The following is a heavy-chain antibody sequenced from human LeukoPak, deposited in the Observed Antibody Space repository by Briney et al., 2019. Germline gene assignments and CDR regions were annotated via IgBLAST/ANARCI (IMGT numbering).Heavy chain of an antibody. CDR3: ARGGYGANDDAFDI. CDR1: GFTFSSYS. D-gene: IGHD4-23*01. Sequence: GGSLRLSCAASGFTFSSYSMNWVRQAPGKGLEWVSYISSSTNTIYYANSVKGRFTISRDNAKNSLFLQMNSLRDEDTAVYYCARGGYGANDDAFDIWGQGTMVTVSS. V-gene: IGHV3-48*02. CDR2: ISSSTNTI. J-gene: IGHJ3*02.